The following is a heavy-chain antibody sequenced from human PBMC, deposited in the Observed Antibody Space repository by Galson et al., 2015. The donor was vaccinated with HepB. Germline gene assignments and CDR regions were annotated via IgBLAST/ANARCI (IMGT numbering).Heavy chain of an antibody. V-gene: IGHV3-43D*03. D-gene: IGHD4-17*01. CDR3: AKDILIRGNGDYHLGDYYGMDV. CDR2: ISWDGVST. J-gene: IGHJ6*02. Sequence: SLRLSCAASGFTFDDYAMHWVRQAPGKGLEWVSLISWDGVSTYYADSVKGRFTISRDNSKNSLYLQMNSLRAEDTALYYCAKDILIRGNGDYHLGDYYGMDVWGQGTTVTVSS. CDR1: GFTFDDYA.